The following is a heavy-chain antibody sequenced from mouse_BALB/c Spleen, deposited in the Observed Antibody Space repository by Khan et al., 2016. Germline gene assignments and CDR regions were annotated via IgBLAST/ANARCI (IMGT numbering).Heavy chain of an antibody. J-gene: IGHJ4*01. D-gene: IGHD3-3*01. CDR3: SREGLNHDYAMDY. Sequence: QVQLQQSGAELVRPGVSVKISCKGSGYTFTDYAIHWVKQSHAKSLEWIGVISTYYGDTTFNQKFEAKATMTVEKSSSTAYLELARLTSEDTAIYYWSREGLNHDYAMDYWGQGTSVTGSS. V-gene: IGHV1S137*01. CDR1: GYTFTDYA. CDR2: ISTYYGDT.